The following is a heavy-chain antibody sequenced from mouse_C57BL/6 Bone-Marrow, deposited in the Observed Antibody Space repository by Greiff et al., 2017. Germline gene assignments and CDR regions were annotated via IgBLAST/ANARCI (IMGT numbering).Heavy chain of an antibody. CDR1: GFTFSNYW. CDR3: TTVSYYAMDY. CDR2: IRLKSDNYAT. J-gene: IGHJ4*01. Sequence: EVMLVESGGGLVQPGGSMKLSCVASGFTFSNYWMNRVRQSPEKGLEWVAQIRLKSDNYATHYAESVKGRFTISRDDSKSSVYLQMNNLRAEDTGIYYCTTVSYYAMDYWGQGTSVTVSS. V-gene: IGHV6-3*01.